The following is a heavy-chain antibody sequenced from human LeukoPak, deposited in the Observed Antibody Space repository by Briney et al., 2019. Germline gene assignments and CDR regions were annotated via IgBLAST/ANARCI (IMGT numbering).Heavy chain of an antibody. CDR3: AKDRLCCSSTSCYYYYYGMDV. D-gene: IGHD2-2*01. CDR1: GFTFSSYG. V-gene: IGHV3-30*18. J-gene: IGHJ6*02. CDR2: ISYDGSNK. Sequence: GRSLRLSCAASGFTFSSYGMHWVRQAPGKGLEWVAVISYDGSNKYYADSVKGRFTIPRDNSKNTLYLQMNSLRAEDTAVYYCAKDRLCCSSTSCYYYYYGMDVWGQGTTVTVSS.